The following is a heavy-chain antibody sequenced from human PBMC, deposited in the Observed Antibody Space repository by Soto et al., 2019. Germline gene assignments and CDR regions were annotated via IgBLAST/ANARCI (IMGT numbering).Heavy chain of an antibody. Sequence: GESLKISCKASGYSFTTYWIGWVRQMPGKGLEWMGIINPGDSDTRYSPSLQGQVTISADKSISTAYLQWSSLKASDTAVYFCARAGSYYWNDCFGYWGQGTLVTVSS. J-gene: IGHJ4*02. CDR3: ARAGSYYWNDCFGY. V-gene: IGHV5-51*01. CDR1: GYSFTTYW. D-gene: IGHD1-20*01. CDR2: INPGDSDT.